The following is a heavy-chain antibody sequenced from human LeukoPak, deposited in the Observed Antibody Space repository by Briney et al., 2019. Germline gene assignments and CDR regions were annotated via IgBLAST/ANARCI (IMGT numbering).Heavy chain of an antibody. D-gene: IGHD1-7*01. Sequence: SETLSLTCTVSGGSISSGGYYWSWIRQHPGKGLEWIGYIYYSGSTYYNPSLKSRVTISVDTPKNQFSLKLSSVTAADTAVHYCAREGYNWNYVRAFDIWGQGTMVTVSS. CDR1: GGSISSGGYY. V-gene: IGHV4-31*03. CDR2: IYYSGST. J-gene: IGHJ3*02. CDR3: AREGYNWNYVRAFDI.